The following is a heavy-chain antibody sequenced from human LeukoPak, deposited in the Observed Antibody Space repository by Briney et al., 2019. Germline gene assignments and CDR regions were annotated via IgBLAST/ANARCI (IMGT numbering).Heavy chain of an antibody. Sequence: GGSLRLSCAASGFTFSSYAMHWVRQAPGKGLEWVAVISYDGSNKYYADSVKGRFTISRDNSKNTLYLQMNSLRAEDTAVYHCARDFGEYYYDSSGSRGGQGTLVTVSS. D-gene: IGHD3-22*01. CDR2: ISYDGSNK. CDR3: ARDFGEYYYDSSGSR. CDR1: GFTFSSYA. V-gene: IGHV3-30*04. J-gene: IGHJ4*02.